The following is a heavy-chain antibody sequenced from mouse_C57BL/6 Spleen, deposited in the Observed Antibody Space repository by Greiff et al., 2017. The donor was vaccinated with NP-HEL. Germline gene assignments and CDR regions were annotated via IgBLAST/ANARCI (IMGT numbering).Heavy chain of an antibody. CDR3: AEGNYAFAY. V-gene: IGHV1-85*01. CDR2: IYPRDGST. Sequence: QVHVKQSGPELVKPGASVKLSCKASGYTFTSYDINWVKQRPGQGLEWIGWIYPRDGSTKYNEKFKGKATLTVDTSSSTAYMELHSLTSEDSAVYFCAEGNYAFAYWGQGTLVTVSA. CDR1: GYTFTSYD. D-gene: IGHD2-1*01. J-gene: IGHJ3*01.